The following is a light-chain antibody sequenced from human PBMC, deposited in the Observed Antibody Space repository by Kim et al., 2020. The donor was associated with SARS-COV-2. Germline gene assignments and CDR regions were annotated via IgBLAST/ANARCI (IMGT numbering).Light chain of an antibody. CDR3: QQYYSSPFA. CDR2: WAS. Sequence: IAVIQSPDSLAVSLGERATINCRSSQSVLDTSNNQVYLAWYQQKPGQPPKLLISWASIRESGVPDRISGSGSGTDFTLTISSVQAEGVALYYCQQYYSSPFAFGQGTKLEIK. J-gene: IGKJ2*01. V-gene: IGKV4-1*01. CDR1: QSVLDTSNNQVY.